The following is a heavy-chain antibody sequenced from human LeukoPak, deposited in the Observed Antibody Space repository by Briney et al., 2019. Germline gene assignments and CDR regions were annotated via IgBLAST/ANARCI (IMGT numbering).Heavy chain of an antibody. Sequence: GASVKVSCKASGYTFTGYYMHWVRQAPGQGLEWMGWINPNSGGTNYAQKFQGRVTMTRDTSISTAYMELSRLRSDDTAVYYCARASLIRFLEWFEDYWGQGTLVTVSS. CDR1: GYTFTGYY. CDR2: INPNSGGT. D-gene: IGHD3-3*01. CDR3: ARASLIRFLEWFEDY. V-gene: IGHV1-2*02. J-gene: IGHJ4*02.